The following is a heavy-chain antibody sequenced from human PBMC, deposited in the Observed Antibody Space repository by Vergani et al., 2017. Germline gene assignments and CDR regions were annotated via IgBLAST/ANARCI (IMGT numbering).Heavy chain of an antibody. V-gene: IGHV4-59*01. CDR2: IYYSGST. CDR1: GGSLSSYY. CDR3: ARVEGAADNWFDP. Sequence: QVQLQESGPGLVKPSETLSLTCTVPGGSLSSYYWSWIRQPPGKGLEWIGYIYYSGSTNYNPSLKSRVTISVDTSKNQFSLKLSSVTAADTAVYYCARVEGAADNWFDPWGQGSLVTVSS. D-gene: IGHD6-13*01. J-gene: IGHJ5*02.